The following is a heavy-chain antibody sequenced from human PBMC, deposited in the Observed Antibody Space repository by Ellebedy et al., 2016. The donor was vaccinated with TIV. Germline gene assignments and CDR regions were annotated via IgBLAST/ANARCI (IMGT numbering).Heavy chain of an antibody. CDR3: AKGSSSGFNYDRVGFQY. D-gene: IGHD3-22*01. V-gene: IGHV3-23*01. Sequence: GGSLRLSCAASGFTFGSFAMHWVRQAQGKGLEWLSVISGDGVNTYSAASVKGRFTITRDNFKNTLFLQVNRLRAEDTAVYYCAKGSSSGFNYDRVGFQYWGQGTLVTVSS. J-gene: IGHJ4*02. CDR1: GFTFGSFA. CDR2: ISGDGVNT.